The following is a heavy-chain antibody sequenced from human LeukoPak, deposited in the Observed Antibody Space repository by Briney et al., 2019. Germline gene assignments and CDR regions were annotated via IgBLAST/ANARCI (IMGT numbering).Heavy chain of an antibody. D-gene: IGHD6-19*01. CDR1: GGTFSSYA. Sequence: AASVKVSCKASGGTFSSYAISWVRQAPGQGLEWMGGIIPIFGTANYAQKFQGRVTITADKSTSTAYMELSSLRSEDTAVYYCARKDLGIAVAGDAFDIWAKGQWSPSLQ. CDR2: IIPIFGTA. V-gene: IGHV1-69*06. CDR3: ARKDLGIAVAGDAFDI. J-gene: IGHJ3*02.